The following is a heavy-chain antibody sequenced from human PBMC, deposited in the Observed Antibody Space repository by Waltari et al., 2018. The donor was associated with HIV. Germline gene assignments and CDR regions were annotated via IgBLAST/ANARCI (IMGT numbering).Heavy chain of an antibody. CDR1: GYTFTGYY. V-gene: IGHV1-2*04. J-gene: IGHJ4*02. Sequence: QVQLVQSGAEVKKPGASVKVSCKASGYTFTGYYMHWVRQAPGQGLEWMGWINPNSGGTNYAQKFQGWVTMTRATSISIAYRELSRLRSDDTAVYYCARESCSGGSCLDYWGQGTLVTVSS. CDR3: ARESCSGGSCLDY. CDR2: INPNSGGT. D-gene: IGHD2-15*01.